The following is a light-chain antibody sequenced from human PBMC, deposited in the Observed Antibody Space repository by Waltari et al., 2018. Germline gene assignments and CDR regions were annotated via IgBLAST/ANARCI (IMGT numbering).Light chain of an antibody. V-gene: IGLV1-47*01. CDR2: RND. Sequence: QSVLTQPPSASGTPGQGVTISCSGSSSNIGSNYVYWYQQLPGTAPKLPIYRNDQRPPGVPARFSGSKSGTSASLDISGLRSEDEADYHCATWDDNLSHWVFGGGTKMTVL. CDR3: ATWDDNLSHWV. J-gene: IGLJ3*02. CDR1: SSNIGSNY.